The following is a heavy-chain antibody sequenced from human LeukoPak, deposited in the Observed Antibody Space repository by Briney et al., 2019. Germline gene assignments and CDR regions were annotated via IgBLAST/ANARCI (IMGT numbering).Heavy chain of an antibody. D-gene: IGHD6-13*01. CDR2: ISYDGSNK. Sequence: GGSLRLSCEASGFTFSSYAMHWVRQAPGKGLEWVAVISYDGSNKYYADAVKGRFTISRDNSKNTLYLQMSSLRPEDTAVYYCVKDRWVDHWGQGTLVTVSS. CDR1: GFTFSSYA. V-gene: IGHV3-30-3*01. J-gene: IGHJ4*02. CDR3: VKDRWVDH.